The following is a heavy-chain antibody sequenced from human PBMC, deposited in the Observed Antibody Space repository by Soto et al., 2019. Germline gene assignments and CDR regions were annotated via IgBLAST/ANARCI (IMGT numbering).Heavy chain of an antibody. Sequence: QVQLVQSGAEEKKPGASVKVSCKASGYTFTSYAMHWVRQAPGQSLEWMGWINPGNGNTKYSQKFQGRITITRDTSASTAYMELNSLRSEDTAVYYCARDVAALDYWGQGTLLTVSS. J-gene: IGHJ4*02. CDR2: INPGNGNT. V-gene: IGHV1-3*05. D-gene: IGHD6-13*01. CDR3: ARDVAALDY. CDR1: GYTFTSYA.